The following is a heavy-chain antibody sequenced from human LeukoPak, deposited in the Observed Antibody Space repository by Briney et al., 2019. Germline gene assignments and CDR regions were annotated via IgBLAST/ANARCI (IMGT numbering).Heavy chain of an antibody. J-gene: IGHJ4*02. Sequence: PGGSLRLSCAASGFTFDDYAMHWVRQAPGKGLEWVSGISWNSGSIGYADSVKGRFTISRDNAKNSLYLQMNSLRAEDTALYYCAKDSFTTVAGGAPAGWGQGTLVTVSS. CDR1: GFTFDDYA. D-gene: IGHD6-19*01. CDR2: ISWNSGSI. V-gene: IGHV3-9*01. CDR3: AKDSFTTVAGGAPAG.